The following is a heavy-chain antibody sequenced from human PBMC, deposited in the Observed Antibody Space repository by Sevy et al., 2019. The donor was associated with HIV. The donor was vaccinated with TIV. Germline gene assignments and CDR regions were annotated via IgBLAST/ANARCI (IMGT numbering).Heavy chain of an antibody. V-gene: IGHV1-2*02. J-gene: IGHJ3*02. D-gene: IGHD3-3*02. Sequence: ASVKVSCKASGYTFTGYYMHWVRQAPGQGLEWMGWINPNSGGTNYAQKFQGRVTRTRDRSISTAYMELGRLRSDDTAVYYCARSISAGNPDAFDIWGQGTMVTVSS. CDR2: INPNSGGT. CDR1: GYTFTGYY. CDR3: ARSISAGNPDAFDI.